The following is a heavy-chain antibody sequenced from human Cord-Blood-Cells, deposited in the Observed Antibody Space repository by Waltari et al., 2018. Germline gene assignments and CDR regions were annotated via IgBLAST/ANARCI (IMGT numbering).Heavy chain of an antibody. CDR3: ARGRYSSSWYYYYYYGMDV. D-gene: IGHD6-13*01. Sequence: QVQLVPSGAEVKKPGASVTGSCKASGYTFTSYDINWVRQHTGQGLEWMGWMNPNSGNTGYAQKFQGRVTMTRNTSISTAYMELSSLRSEDTAVYYCARGRYSSSWYYYYYYGMDVWGQGTTVTVSS. J-gene: IGHJ6*02. CDR1: GYTFTSYD. V-gene: IGHV1-8*01. CDR2: MNPNSGNT.